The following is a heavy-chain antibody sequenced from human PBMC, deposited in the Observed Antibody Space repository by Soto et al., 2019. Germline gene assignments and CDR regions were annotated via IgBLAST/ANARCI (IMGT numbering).Heavy chain of an antibody. CDR3: ARRSDDYGEYFDY. J-gene: IGHJ4*02. D-gene: IGHD4-17*01. CDR1: GGSISSRSYY. Sequence: QLQLQESGPGLVKPSETLSLTCTVSGGSISSRSYYWGWIRQPPGKALEWIATIYYGENNYYNPSLKSRVTLSVDTSKNQFSLMVTSVTAADTAVYYCARRSDDYGEYFDYWGQGTLVTVSS. CDR2: IYYGENN. V-gene: IGHV4-39*01.